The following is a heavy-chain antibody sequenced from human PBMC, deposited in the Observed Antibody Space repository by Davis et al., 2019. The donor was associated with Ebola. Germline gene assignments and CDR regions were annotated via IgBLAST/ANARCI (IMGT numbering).Heavy chain of an antibody. J-gene: IGHJ3*02. CDR2: ITRSGAGA. CDR1: GFTFSSYA. D-gene: IGHD1-26*01. CDR3: AKDSGNYFSFAAFDI. Sequence: GESLKISCAASGFTFSSYAMNWVRQVPGKGLEWVSSITRSGAGAYYADFVKGRCTISRDNSKNTLYLQMNSLRAEDTAVYYCAKDSGNYFSFAAFDIWGQGTMVTVSS. V-gene: IGHV3-23*01.